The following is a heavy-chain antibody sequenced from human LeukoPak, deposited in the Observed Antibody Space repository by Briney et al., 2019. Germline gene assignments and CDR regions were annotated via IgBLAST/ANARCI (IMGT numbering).Heavy chain of an antibody. Sequence: SVKVSCKASGGTFSSYAISWVRQAPGQGLEWMGGIIPIFGTANYAQKFQGRVTITADESTSTAYMELSSLRSEDTAVYYCVKFLRLPRFDYWGQGTLVTVSS. CDR3: VKFLRLPRFDY. D-gene: IGHD2-15*01. CDR2: IIPIFGTA. V-gene: IGHV1-69*13. CDR1: GGTFSSYA. J-gene: IGHJ4*02.